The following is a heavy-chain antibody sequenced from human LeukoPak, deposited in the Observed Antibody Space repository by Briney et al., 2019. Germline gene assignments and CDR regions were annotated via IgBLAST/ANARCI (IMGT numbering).Heavy chain of an antibody. D-gene: IGHD1-26*01. J-gene: IGHJ4*02. CDR2: INHSGST. CDR3: ARVGAEYYFDY. Sequence: SETLSLTCTVYGGSFRGYCWSWIRQPPGKGLEWIGEINHSGSTNYNPSLKSRVTISVDTSKNQFSLKLSSVTAADTAVYYCARVGAEYYFDYWGQGTLVTVSS. V-gene: IGHV4-34*01. CDR1: GGSFRGYC.